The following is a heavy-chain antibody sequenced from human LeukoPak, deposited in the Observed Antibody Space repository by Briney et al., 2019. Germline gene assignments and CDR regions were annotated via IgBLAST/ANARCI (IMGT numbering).Heavy chain of an antibody. Sequence: SGGSLRLSCAASGFTFSNSYMSWVRQAPGKGLEWVANIGYDGSQKNYVDSVKGRFTISRDNARDSLYLQINSVRPEDTAVYYCAREFFPPGLLTIVFDKWGKGTLLTVSS. V-gene: IGHV3-7*01. D-gene: IGHD2/OR15-2a*01. CDR3: AREFFPPGLLTIVFDK. CDR2: IGYDGSQK. J-gene: IGHJ4*02. CDR1: GFTFSNSY.